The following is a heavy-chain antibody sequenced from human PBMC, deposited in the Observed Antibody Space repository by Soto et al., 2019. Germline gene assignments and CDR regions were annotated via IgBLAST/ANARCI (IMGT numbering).Heavy chain of an antibody. J-gene: IGHJ4*02. D-gene: IGHD6-19*01. CDR3: ARVHPHNSGWYADY. V-gene: IGHV1-18*01. CDR2: ISPYNGDT. CDR1: GYTFTSYG. Sequence: ASVKVSCTASGYTFTSYGITWVRQAPGQGLERVGWISPYNGDTNYPQNLQGRVIMTTDTSTSTAYMELSSLRSDDTAVYYCARVHPHNSGWYADYWGQGTLVTVSS.